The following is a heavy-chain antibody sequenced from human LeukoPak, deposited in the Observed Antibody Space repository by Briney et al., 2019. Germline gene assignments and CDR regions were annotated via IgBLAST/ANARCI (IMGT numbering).Heavy chain of an antibody. CDR2: ISAYNGNT. J-gene: IGHJ5*02. D-gene: IGHD2-8*01. CDR1: GYTFTSYG. V-gene: IGHV1-18*01. Sequence: ASVKVSCKASGYTFTSYGISWVRQAPGQGLEWMGWISAYNGNTNYAQKLQGRVTMTTDTSTSTAYMELRSLRSDDTAVYYCARVLGKGVLTSWGFNWFDPWGQGTLVTVSS. CDR3: ARVLGKGVLTSWGFNWFDP.